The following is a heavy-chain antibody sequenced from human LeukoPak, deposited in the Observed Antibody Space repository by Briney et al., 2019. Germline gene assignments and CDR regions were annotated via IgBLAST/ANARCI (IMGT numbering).Heavy chain of an antibody. Sequence: ASVKVSCKASGYTFTGYYMHWVRQAPGQGLEWMGWINPDSGGTNYAQKFQGRVTMTRDTSISTAYMELSRLRSDDTAIYYCARDYASLGSGDFDYWGQGTLVTVSS. CDR3: ARDYASLGSGDFDY. V-gene: IGHV1-2*02. CDR1: GYTFTGYY. J-gene: IGHJ4*02. D-gene: IGHD3-10*01. CDR2: INPDSGGT.